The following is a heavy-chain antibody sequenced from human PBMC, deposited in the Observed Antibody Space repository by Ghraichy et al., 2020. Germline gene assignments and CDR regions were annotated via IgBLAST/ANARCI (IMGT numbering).Heavy chain of an antibody. V-gene: IGHV1-2*04. CDR1: GYTFTGYY. CDR2: INPNSGGT. Sequence: ASVKVSCKASGYTFTGYYMHWVRQAPGQGLEWMGWINPNSGGTNHAQKFQGWVTMTRDTSISKAYMELSRLRSDDTAVYYCCMNYGDYGIYDAFDIWGQGTMLTVSS. J-gene: IGHJ3*02. D-gene: IGHD4-17*01. CDR3: CMNYGDYGIYDAFDI.